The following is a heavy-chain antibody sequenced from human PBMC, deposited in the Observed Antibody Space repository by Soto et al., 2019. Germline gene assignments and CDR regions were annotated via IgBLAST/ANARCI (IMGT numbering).Heavy chain of an antibody. CDR3: ARGRAAYYFDY. J-gene: IGHJ4*02. V-gene: IGHV3-64*02. CDR2: TSGDGRIM. D-gene: IGHD6-25*01. CDR1: GFTFSSYR. Sequence: GGSLRLSCAASGFTFSSYRMHWVRQFPGKGLEHVSSTSGDGRIMYYLDSVKGRFTISRDNSKNTLYLQMGSLRTEDMAVYYCARGRAAYYFDYWGQGALVTV.